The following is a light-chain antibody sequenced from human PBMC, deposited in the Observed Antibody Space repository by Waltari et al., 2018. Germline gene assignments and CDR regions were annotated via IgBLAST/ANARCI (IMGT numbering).Light chain of an antibody. J-gene: IGLJ3*02. CDR1: SPNTRPTT. CDR2: TTA. CDR3: ASWDGRLNGVV. V-gene: IGLV1-44*01. Sequence: QSVLTQPPSASGTPGPRDTISCTGSSPNTRPTTVHWYQQFPGAAPKLLIHTTAPRPSGVPDRFSGSKSGTSASLAISGLQSEDEADYFCASWDGRLNGVVFGGGTKLTVL.